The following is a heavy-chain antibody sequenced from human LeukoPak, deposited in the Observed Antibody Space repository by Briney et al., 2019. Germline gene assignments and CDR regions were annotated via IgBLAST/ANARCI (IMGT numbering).Heavy chain of an antibody. CDR2: FHYSVGT. CDR3: AKQVHIVSTPDFDY. V-gene: IGHV4-59*08. J-gene: IGHJ4*02. Sequence: PSETLSLTCTVSGGSMSNYYWSWIRQPPGKGLEWIGYFHYSVGTNYNPSLRSRVTVLADTSENQFSLKLTSVTAADTAVYYCAKQVHIVSTPDFDYWGQGALVTVSS. CDR1: GGSMSNYY. D-gene: IGHD5/OR15-5a*01.